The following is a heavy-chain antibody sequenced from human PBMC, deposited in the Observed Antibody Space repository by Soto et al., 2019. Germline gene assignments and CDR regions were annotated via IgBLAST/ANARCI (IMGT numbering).Heavy chain of an antibody. V-gene: IGHV4-59*01. CDR2: IHHTGNS. Sequence: QVQLQESGPGLVKPSETLSLTCTVSAGSITNYYWNWIRQPPEKGLEWIGFIHHTGNSMSNPSLRSRLTMSVDTAEGQISLNLRAVTAADTAVYFCAKWNEMNLSFDDWGQGILVTVSS. CDR1: AGSITNYY. D-gene: IGHD1-1*01. CDR3: AKWNEMNLSFDD. J-gene: IGHJ4*02.